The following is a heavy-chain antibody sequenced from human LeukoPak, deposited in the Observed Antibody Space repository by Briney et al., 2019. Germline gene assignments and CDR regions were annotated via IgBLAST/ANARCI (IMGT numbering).Heavy chain of an antibody. J-gene: IGHJ4*02. D-gene: IGHD3-22*01. CDR3: ASRVVVVTPYYFDY. CDR2: IYYSGST. V-gene: IGHV4-39*01. Sequence: SETLSLTCTVSGGSISSSSYYWGWIRQPPGKGLEWIGSIYYSGSTYYNPSLKSRVTIPVDTSKNQFSLKLSSVTAADTAVYYCASRVVVVTPYYFDYWGQGTLVTVSS. CDR1: GGSISSSSYY.